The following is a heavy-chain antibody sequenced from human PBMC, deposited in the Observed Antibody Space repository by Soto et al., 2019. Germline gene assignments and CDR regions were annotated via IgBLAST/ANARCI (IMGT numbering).Heavy chain of an antibody. J-gene: IGHJ6*02. CDR2: ISSSGSTT. CDR3: AKVSPAGDAHYFYYGVDV. CDR1: GFAFNDYY. V-gene: IGHV3-11*01. Sequence: QVQLVESGGGLVKPGGSLRLSCEASGFAFNDYYMAWIRQAPGKGLEWLSYISSSGSTTYYADSVKGRFTVSRDNAKNSLYLQMNNLRAEDTAVFFCAKVSPAGDAHYFYYGVDVWGQGTRVTVSS. D-gene: IGHD2-21*02.